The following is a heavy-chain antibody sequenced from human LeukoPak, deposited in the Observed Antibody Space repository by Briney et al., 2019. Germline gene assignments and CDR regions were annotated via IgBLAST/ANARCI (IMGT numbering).Heavy chain of an antibody. CDR2: INHSGST. J-gene: IGHJ4*02. CDR3: ARKVAATRNFDY. D-gene: IGHD2-15*01. Sequence: PSETLSLTCAVNGGSFSGYYWSWIRQPPGKGLEWIGEINHSGSTNYNPSLKSRVTISVDTSKNQFSLKLSSVTAADTAVYYCARKVAATRNFDYWGQGTLVTVSS. CDR1: GGSFSGYY. V-gene: IGHV4-34*01.